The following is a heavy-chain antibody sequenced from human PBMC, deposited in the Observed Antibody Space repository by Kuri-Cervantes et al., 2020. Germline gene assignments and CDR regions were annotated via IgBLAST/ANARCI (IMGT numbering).Heavy chain of an antibody. V-gene: IGHV1-69*05. Sequence: SVKVSCKASGGTFSSYAISWVRQAPGQGLEWMGGIIPIFGTANYAQKFQGRVTITTDTSTSTAYMELRSLRSDDTAVYYCARTRFLEWLPSPNWFDPWGQGTLVTVSS. D-gene: IGHD3-3*01. CDR1: GGTFSSYA. J-gene: IGHJ5*02. CDR3: ARTRFLEWLPSPNWFDP. CDR2: IIPIFGTA.